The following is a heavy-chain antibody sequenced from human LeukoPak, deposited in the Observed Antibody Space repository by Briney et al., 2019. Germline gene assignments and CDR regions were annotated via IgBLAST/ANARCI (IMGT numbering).Heavy chain of an antibody. Sequence: SVKVSCKVSGDTFSSYAFSWLRQAPGQGLEWMGVSIPIYGTPNYAQNFQGRVTITTDESTSTAYMELSSLRSEDTAVYYCARDHWGIVENGYDYFYYDMDVWGKGTTVTVSS. CDR1: GDTFSSYA. CDR3: ARDHWGIVENGYDYFYYDMDV. CDR2: SIPIYGTP. V-gene: IGHV1-69*05. D-gene: IGHD7-27*01. J-gene: IGHJ6*03.